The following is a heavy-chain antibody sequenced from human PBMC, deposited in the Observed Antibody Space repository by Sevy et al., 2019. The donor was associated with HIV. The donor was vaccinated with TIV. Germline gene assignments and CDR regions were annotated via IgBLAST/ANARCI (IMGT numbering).Heavy chain of an antibody. CDR3: TTDWDIRMTTVVTPLPY. CDR2: IKSKTDGGTT. V-gene: IGHV3-15*01. J-gene: IGHJ4*02. Sequence: LSLTCAASGFTFSNAWMSWVRQAPGKGLEWVGRIKSKTDGGTTDYAAPVKGRFTISRDDSKNTLYLQMNSLKTEDTAVYYCTTDWDIRMTTVVTPLPYWGQGTLVTVSS. CDR1: GFTFSNAW. D-gene: IGHD4-17*01.